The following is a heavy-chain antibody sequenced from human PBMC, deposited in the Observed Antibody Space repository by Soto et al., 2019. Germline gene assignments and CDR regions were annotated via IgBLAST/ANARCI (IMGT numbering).Heavy chain of an antibody. CDR1: GGTFSSYA. V-gene: IGHV1-69*10. J-gene: IGHJ4*02. D-gene: IGHD5-12*01. Sequence: SVKVSCKASGGTFSSYAISWVRQAPGQGLEWMGGIIPILGTANYAQKFQGRVTITADKSTSTAYMELSSLRSEDTAVYYCARGGDGYNSLFDYWGQGTLVTVSS. CDR3: ARGGDGYNSLFDY. CDR2: IIPILGTA.